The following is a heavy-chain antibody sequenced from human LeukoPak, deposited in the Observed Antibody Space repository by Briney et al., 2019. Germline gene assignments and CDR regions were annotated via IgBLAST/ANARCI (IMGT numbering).Heavy chain of an antibody. D-gene: IGHD4-17*01. J-gene: IGHJ4*02. Sequence: GGSLRLSCAASGFTFSSYAMNWVRKAPGKGLNWLSTISDIGGNTYYADSVKGRFTISRDNSRNTLYLQMNSLRVEDTAVYYCAKKPGTTEDPFDYWGQGTLVTVSS. CDR1: GFTFSSYA. V-gene: IGHV3-23*01. CDR2: ISDIGGNT. CDR3: AKKPGTTEDPFDY.